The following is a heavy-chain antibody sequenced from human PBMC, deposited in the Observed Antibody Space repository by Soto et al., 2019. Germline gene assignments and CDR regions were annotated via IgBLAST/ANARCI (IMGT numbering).Heavy chain of an antibody. D-gene: IGHD3-10*01. CDR2: INAGNGNT. Sequence: QVQLVQSGAEEKKPGASVKVSCKASGYTFISYAMYWVRLAPGQRLEWMGRINAGNGNTKYSQKFQGRVIITRDTSASIAYMELNSLRSEDTAVYYCARDFNYGSGDYWGQGPLVTVSS. CDR1: GYTFISYA. V-gene: IGHV1-3*05. CDR3: ARDFNYGSGDY. J-gene: IGHJ4*02.